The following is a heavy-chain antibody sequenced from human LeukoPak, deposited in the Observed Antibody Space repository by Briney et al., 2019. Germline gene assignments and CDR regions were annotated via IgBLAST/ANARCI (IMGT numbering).Heavy chain of an antibody. V-gene: IGHV1-2*02. Sequence: GASVKVSCKASGYTFTGYYMHWVRQAPGQGLEWMGWINPNSGGTNYAQRFQGRVTMTRDTSISTAYMELSRLRSDDTAVYYCARPHYYDDAFDIWGQGTMVTVSS. J-gene: IGHJ3*02. CDR3: ARPHYYDDAFDI. CDR1: GYTFTGYY. D-gene: IGHD3-22*01. CDR2: INPNSGGT.